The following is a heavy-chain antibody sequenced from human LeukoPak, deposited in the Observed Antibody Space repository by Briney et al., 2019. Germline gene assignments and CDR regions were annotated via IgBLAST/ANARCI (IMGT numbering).Heavy chain of an antibody. CDR3: AREKASTVIFDTFDI. V-gene: IGHV3-21*01. J-gene: IGHJ3*02. CDR2: ITSSSSYI. Sequence: SGGPQRLPCTVYIFPFKTHGINCLRQAPGKGLECVSSITSSSSYIYYADSVKGRFTISRDNANNSLYLQIHSLRAQDTAVYYGAREKASTVIFDTFDIWGQGTMVTVSS. CDR1: IFPFKTHG. D-gene: IGHD4-17*01.